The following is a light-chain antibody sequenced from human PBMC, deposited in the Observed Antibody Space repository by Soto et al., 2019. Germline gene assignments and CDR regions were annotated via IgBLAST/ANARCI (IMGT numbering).Light chain of an antibody. J-gene: IGKJ4*01. Sequence: EIVLTHAPGTLSLSPGERATLSCRASQTVSSTYLAWFQQKPGQAPRLLIYGASTRATGIPDRFSGSGSGTDSTLTISGLEPEDFALYYCQKYGVTPPNSFGGGTKVEV. CDR1: QTVSSTY. CDR2: GAS. V-gene: IGKV3-20*01. CDR3: QKYGVTPPNS.